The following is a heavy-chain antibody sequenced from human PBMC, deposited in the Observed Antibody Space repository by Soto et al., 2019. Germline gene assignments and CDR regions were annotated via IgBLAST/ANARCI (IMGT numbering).Heavy chain of an antibody. CDR3: ATEVEARCDP. V-gene: IGHV3-74*01. J-gene: IGHJ5*02. CDR1: GFTFNNYW. CDR2: INSDGSST. Sequence: EVQLVESGGGLVQPGGSLRLSCADSGFTFNNYWIHWVRQAPGKGLVWVSRINSDGSSTDYAASVKGRFTISRDNAKNTLYLQMNSLRVEDTAVYYCATEVEARCDPWGQGTLVTVSS.